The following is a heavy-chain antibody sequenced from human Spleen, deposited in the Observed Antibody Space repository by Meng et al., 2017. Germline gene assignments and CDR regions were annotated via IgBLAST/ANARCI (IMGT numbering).Heavy chain of an antibody. V-gene: IGHV1-69*01. CDR1: GGTSSSV. CDR2: IIPVFGTL. CDR3: ARGSPTYRTVEASFFEY. J-gene: IGHJ4*02. D-gene: IGHD1-26*01. Sequence: QGQRVQVGAWVKKPWYSVTVSCKASGGTSSSVITWVRQAPGQGLEWMGGIIPVFGTLTYAQKFQGRVTITADEPTNTVYMELTSLISEDTAVYYCARGSPTYRTVEASFFEYWGQGTLVTVSS.